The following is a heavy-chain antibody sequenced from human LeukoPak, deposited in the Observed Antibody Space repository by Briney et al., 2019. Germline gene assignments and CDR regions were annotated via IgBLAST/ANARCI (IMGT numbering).Heavy chain of an antibody. J-gene: IGHJ4*02. D-gene: IGHD3-22*01. CDR2: IIPIFGTA. Sequence: GASVKVSCKASGGTFSSYAISWVRQAPGQGLEWMGGIIPIFGTANYAQKFQGRVTITADESTSTAYMELSSLRSEDTAVYYCASGYYDSSGYFPFDYWGQGTLVTVSS. CDR1: GGTFSSYA. V-gene: IGHV1-69*13. CDR3: ASGYYDSSGYFPFDY.